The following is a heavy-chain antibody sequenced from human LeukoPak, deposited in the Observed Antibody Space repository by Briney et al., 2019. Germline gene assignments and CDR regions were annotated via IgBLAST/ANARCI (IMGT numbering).Heavy chain of an antibody. CDR1: GGSISNYY. V-gene: IGHV4-4*07. D-gene: IGHD3-9*01. Sequence: SETLSLTCTVSGGSISNYYWSWIRQPAGKGLEWIGRIYSTGSTNYNPSLKSRVTISVDTSKNQFSLKLSSVTAADTAVYYCARGVGGPTIFYRTYMDVWGKGTTVTVSS. CDR3: ARGVGGPTIFYRTYMDV. CDR2: IYSTGST. J-gene: IGHJ6*03.